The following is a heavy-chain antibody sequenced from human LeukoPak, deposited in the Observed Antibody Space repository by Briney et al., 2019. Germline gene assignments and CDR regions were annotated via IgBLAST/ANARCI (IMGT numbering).Heavy chain of an antibody. V-gene: IGHV4-59*12. D-gene: IGHD3-10*01. Sequence: PSETLSLTCTVSGGSISSYYWSWIRQPPVKGLEWIGYIYYSGSTNYNPSLKSRVTISVDTSKNQFSLKLSSVTAADTAVYYCARSFGYYGSGSYRWFDPWGQGTLVTVSS. CDR2: IYYSGST. CDR3: ARSFGYYGSGSYRWFDP. CDR1: GGSISSYY. J-gene: IGHJ5*02.